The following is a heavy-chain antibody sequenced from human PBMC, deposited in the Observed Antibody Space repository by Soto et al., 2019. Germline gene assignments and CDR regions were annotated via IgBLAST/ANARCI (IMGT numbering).Heavy chain of an antibody. V-gene: IGHV2-70*01. CDR1: GFSLSTSGMC. Sequence: SGPTLVNPTQTLTLTCTFSGFSLSTSGMCVTWIRQPPGKALEWLALIDWDDDKYYSTSLKTRLTISKDTSKNQVVLTMTNMDPVDTATYYCARMDQVGAAAGTSYYYGMDVWGQGTTVTVSS. J-gene: IGHJ6*02. D-gene: IGHD6-13*01. CDR2: IDWDDDK. CDR3: ARMDQVGAAAGTSYYYGMDV.